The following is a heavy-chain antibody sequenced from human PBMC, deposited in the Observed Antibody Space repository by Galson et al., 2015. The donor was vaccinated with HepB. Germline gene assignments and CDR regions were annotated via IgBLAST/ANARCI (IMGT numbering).Heavy chain of an antibody. V-gene: IGHV3-49*04. D-gene: IGHD2-2*01. J-gene: IGHJ3*02. CDR3: TRDLGYCSSTSCYRPHDAFDI. CDR2: IRSKAYGGTT. Sequence: SLRLSCAASGFTFGDYAMSWVRQAPGKGLEWVGFIRSKAYGGTTEYAASVKGRFTISRDDSKSIAYLQMNSLKTEDTAVYYCTRDLGYCSSTSCYRPHDAFDIWGQGTMVTVSS. CDR1: GFTFGDYA.